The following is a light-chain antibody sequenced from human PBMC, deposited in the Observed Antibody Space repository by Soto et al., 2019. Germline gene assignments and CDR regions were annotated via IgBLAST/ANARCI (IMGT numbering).Light chain of an antibody. Sequence: QSVLPQLPSVSGAPGQRVTISCTGSSSKIGAGYDVHWYQQHAGTAPKLLILRNSNRPSGVPDRFSGFESGTSASLAITGLQAEYEADYYCQSYAISLTVVVFGGGTNLTVL. CDR2: RNS. CDR1: SSKIGAGYD. V-gene: IGLV1-40*01. J-gene: IGLJ2*01. CDR3: QSYAISLTVVV.